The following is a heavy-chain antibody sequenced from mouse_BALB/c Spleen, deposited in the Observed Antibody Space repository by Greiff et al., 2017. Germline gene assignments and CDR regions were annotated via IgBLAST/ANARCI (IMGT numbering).Heavy chain of an antibody. CDR2: IYPGSGST. CDR3: TRSKYPYAMDY. V-gene: IGHV1S22*01. D-gene: IGHD5-1*01. J-gene: IGHJ4*01. Sequence: LQQPGSELVRPGASVKLSCKASGYTFTSYWMHWVKQRPGQGLEWIGNIYPGSGSTNYDEKFKSKATLTVDTSSSTAYMQLSSLTSEDSAVYYCTRSKYPYAMDYWGQGTSVTVSS. CDR1: GYTFTSYW.